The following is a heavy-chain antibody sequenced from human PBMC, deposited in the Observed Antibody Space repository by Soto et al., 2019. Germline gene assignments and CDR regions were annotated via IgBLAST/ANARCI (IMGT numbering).Heavy chain of an antibody. J-gene: IGHJ5*02. CDR1: GGSISSYY. D-gene: IGHD6-13*01. CDR3: ARLLGSSWFNWFDP. CDR2: IYYSGST. V-gene: IGHV4-59*01. Sequence: SETLSLTCTVSGGSISSYYWSWIRQPPGKGLEWIGYIYYSGSTNYNPSLKSRVTISVDTSKNQFSLKLSSVTAADTAVYYCARLLGSSWFNWFDPWGQGTLVTV.